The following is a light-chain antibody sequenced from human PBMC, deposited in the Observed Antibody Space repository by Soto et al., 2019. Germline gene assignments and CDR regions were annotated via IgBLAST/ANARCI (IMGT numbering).Light chain of an antibody. Sequence: QSVLTQPPSVSAAPGQKVTISCSGSNSNIGNNYVSWYQQLPGTAPKLLIYDNNKRPSGIPDRFSGSKSGTSATLGITGLLTGGEADYYCGAWDDSLSAVFGGGTKVTVL. CDR1: NSNIGNNY. CDR3: GAWDDSLSAV. V-gene: IGLV1-51*01. CDR2: DNN. J-gene: IGLJ2*01.